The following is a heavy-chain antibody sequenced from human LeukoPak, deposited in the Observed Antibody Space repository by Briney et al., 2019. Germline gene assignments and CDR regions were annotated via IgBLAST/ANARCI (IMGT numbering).Heavy chain of an antibody. J-gene: IGHJ3*01. CDR2: IRGTGGTT. D-gene: IGHD4-17*01. V-gene: IGHV3-23*01. CDR1: GFTFSDYA. CDR3: GKDPSGDYVGAFDF. Sequence: GGSLRLSCAASGFTFSDYALIWVRQAPGKGLEWISAIRGTGGTTYYADSVKGRCTISRDNSRNTVYLQMNSLRAEDTALYFCGKDPSGDYVGAFDFWGPGTMVTVSS.